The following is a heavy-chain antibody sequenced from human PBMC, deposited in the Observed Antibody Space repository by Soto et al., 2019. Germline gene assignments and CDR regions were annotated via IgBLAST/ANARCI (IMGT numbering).Heavy chain of an antibody. CDR1: GGRFYNST. V-gene: IGHV1-69*01. D-gene: IGHD3-22*01. CDR3: AREGADYYPSPAFDI. CDR2: ISPVLGTV. Sequence: QVQLTQSGAEVKKPGSSLKVSCKASGGRFYNSTVSWVRQAPGPGLEWMGGISPVLGTVNYAQKFLGRLTITVDESRSTAFMELTSLRSEDTAVFYCAREGADYYPSPAFDIWGQGTTVTVSA. J-gene: IGHJ3*02.